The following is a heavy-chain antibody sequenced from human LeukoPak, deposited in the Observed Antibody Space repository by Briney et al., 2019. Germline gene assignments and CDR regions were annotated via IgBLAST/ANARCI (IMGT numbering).Heavy chain of an antibody. D-gene: IGHD3-10*01. V-gene: IGHV3-30*18. J-gene: IGHJ6*02. CDR3: AKDDLWFGELLSGYYYYGMDV. Sequence: GGSLRLSCAASGFTFSSYGMHWVRQAPGKGLEWVAVISYDGSNKYYADSVKGRFTISRDNSKNTLYLQMNSLRAEDTAVYYCAKDDLWFGELLSGYYYYGMDVWGQGTTVTVSS. CDR2: ISYDGSNK. CDR1: GFTFSSYG.